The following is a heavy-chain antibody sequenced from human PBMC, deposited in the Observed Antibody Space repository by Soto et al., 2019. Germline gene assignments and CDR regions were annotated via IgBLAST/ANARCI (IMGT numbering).Heavy chain of an antibody. J-gene: IGHJ5*02. CDR3: AGGRIMYYDFWSGYYELNWFDP. V-gene: IGHV1-8*01. Sequence: ASVKVSCKASGYTFTSYDINWVRQATGQGLEWMGWMNPNSGNTGYAQKFQGRVTMTRNTSISTAYTELSSLRSEDTAVYYCAGGRIMYYDFWSGYYELNWFDPWGQGTLVTVSS. D-gene: IGHD3-3*01. CDR2: MNPNSGNT. CDR1: GYTFTSYD.